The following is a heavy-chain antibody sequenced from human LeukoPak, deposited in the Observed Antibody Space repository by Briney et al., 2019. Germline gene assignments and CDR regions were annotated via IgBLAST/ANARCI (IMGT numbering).Heavy chain of an antibody. Sequence: ASVKVSCKASGNTFTGYYMHWVRQAPGQGLEWMGWINPNSGGTNYAQKFQGRVTMTRDTPISTAYMELSRLRSDDTAVYYCARRVRLGYCSSTSCYTIDYWGQGTLVTVSS. CDR3: ARRVRLGYCSSTSCYTIDY. CDR1: GNTFTGYY. CDR2: INPNSGGT. J-gene: IGHJ4*02. D-gene: IGHD2-2*02. V-gene: IGHV1-2*02.